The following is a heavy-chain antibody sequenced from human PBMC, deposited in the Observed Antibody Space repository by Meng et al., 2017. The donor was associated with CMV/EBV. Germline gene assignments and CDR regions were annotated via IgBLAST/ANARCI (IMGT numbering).Heavy chain of an antibody. D-gene: IGHD2-2*01. CDR1: GYTFTGYY. CDR3: ARLDHIVVVPAAHLRFDP. J-gene: IGHJ5*02. CDR2: INPNSGGT. Sequence: ASVKVSCKASGYTFTGYYMHWVRQAPGQGLEWMGWINPNSGGTNYAQKFQGRVTMTRDTSISTAYMELSRLRSDDTAVYYCARLDHIVVVPAAHLRFDPWGQGTLVTASS. V-gene: IGHV1-2*02.